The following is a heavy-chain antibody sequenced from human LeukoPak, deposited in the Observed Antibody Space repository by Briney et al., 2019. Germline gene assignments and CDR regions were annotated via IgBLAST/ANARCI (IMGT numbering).Heavy chain of an antibody. CDR3: TSLVGMTTVNLGDY. J-gene: IGHJ4*02. CDR2: IRSKANSYAT. Sequence: GGSLRLSCAASGFTFSGSAMHWVRQASGKGLEWVGRIRSKANSYATAYAASVKGRFTISRDDSKNTAYQQMNSLKTEDMAVYYCTSLVGMTTVNLGDYWGQGTLVTVSS. CDR1: GFTFSGSA. D-gene: IGHD4-11*01. V-gene: IGHV3-73*01.